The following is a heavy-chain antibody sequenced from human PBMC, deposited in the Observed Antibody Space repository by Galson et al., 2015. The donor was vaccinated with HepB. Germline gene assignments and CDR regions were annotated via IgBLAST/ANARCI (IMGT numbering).Heavy chain of an antibody. CDR2: INPSGGST. CDR1: GYTFTRNF. Sequence: SVKVSCKASGYTFTRNFIHWVRQAPGQGLEWMGIINPSGGSTSYAQKFQGRVTMTKDTSTSTVYMELSSLRSEDTAVYYCARDQRDLFDPWGQGTQVTVSS. CDR3: ARDQRDLFDP. V-gene: IGHV1-46*01. J-gene: IGHJ5*02.